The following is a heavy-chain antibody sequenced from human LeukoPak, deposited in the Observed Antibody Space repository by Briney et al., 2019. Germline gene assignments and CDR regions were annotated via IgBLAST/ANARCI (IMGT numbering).Heavy chain of an antibody. Sequence: GGSLRLSCAASGFTVSSNYMSWVRQAPGKGMEWVSVIYSGGSTYYADSVKGRFTISRDNSKNTLYLQMNSLRAEDTAVYYCARDSCCSGGSCYGKVYYMDVWGKGTTVTVSS. CDR2: IYSGGST. V-gene: IGHV3-53*01. D-gene: IGHD2-15*01. J-gene: IGHJ6*03. CDR3: ARDSCCSGGSCYGKVYYMDV. CDR1: GFTVSSNY.